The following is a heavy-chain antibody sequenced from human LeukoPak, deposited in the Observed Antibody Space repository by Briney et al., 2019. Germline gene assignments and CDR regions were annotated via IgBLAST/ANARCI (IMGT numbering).Heavy chain of an antibody. CDR1: GGSINAYY. V-gene: IGHV4-4*07. D-gene: IGHD3-22*01. Sequence: PSETLSLTCTVSGGSINAYYWTWVRQPAGEGLEWIWRIHASGSTYYYPSPKGRALMTLDKPNTQFSLDLKSLTAADTAVYYCARYDSTWDNFDYWGQGTLVTVSS. CDR2: IHASGST. CDR3: ARYDSTWDNFDY. J-gene: IGHJ4*02.